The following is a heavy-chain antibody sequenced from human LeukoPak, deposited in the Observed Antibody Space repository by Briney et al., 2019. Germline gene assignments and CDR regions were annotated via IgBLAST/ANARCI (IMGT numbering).Heavy chain of an antibody. Sequence: PGGSLRLSCAASGFTFSSYVMHWVRQAPGKGLEWVAVTSYDGGNQYYADSVKGRFTISRDNSKNTLSLQMNSLRPEDTALYYCARAFVQVGINVPDHWGQGTLVTVSS. CDR2: TSYDGGNQ. V-gene: IGHV3-30*04. CDR3: ARAFVQVGINVPDH. J-gene: IGHJ5*02. D-gene: IGHD2-8*01. CDR1: GFTFSSYV.